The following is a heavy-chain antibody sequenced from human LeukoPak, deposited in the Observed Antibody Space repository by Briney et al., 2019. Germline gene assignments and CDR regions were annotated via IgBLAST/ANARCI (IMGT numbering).Heavy chain of an antibody. V-gene: IGHV3-7*01. D-gene: IGHD5-12*01. J-gene: IGHJ6*02. CDR3: ARPYSGYDNYYYYGMDV. CDR2: IKQDGSEK. CDR1: GFTFSSYW. Sequence: GGSLRLPCAASGFTFSSYWMSWVRQAPGKGLEWVANIKQDGSEKYYVDSVKGRFTISRDNAKNSLYLQMNSLRAEDTAVYYCARPYSGYDNYYYYGMDVWGQGTTATVSS.